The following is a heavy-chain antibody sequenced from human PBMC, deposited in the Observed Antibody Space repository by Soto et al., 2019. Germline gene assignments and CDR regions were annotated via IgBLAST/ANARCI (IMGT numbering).Heavy chain of an antibody. J-gene: IGHJ4*02. Sequence: PSETLSLTCPVSGCSINDFYWSWIRQPPGKGLEWIGYIYYSGSTDYNPSLKGRVTISVDTSKNQFSLKLRSVTAADTAVYYCARVGVVAARTFDYWGQGTLVTVS. CDR2: IYYSGST. CDR3: ARVGVVAARTFDY. CDR1: GCSINDFY. V-gene: IGHV4-59*01. D-gene: IGHD6-6*01.